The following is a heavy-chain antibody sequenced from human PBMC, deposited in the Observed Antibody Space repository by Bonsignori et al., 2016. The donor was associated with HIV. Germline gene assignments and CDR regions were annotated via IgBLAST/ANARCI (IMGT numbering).Heavy chain of an antibody. CDR3: ARGLYYYDSSGYRMGTLYFDY. D-gene: IGHD3-22*01. J-gene: IGHJ4*02. Sequence: WIRQPPGKGLEWIGEINHSGSTNYNPSLKSRVTISVDTSKNQFSLKLSSVTAADTAVYYCARGLYYYDSSGYRMGTLYFDYWGQGTLVTVSS. CDR2: INHSGST. V-gene: IGHV4-34*01.